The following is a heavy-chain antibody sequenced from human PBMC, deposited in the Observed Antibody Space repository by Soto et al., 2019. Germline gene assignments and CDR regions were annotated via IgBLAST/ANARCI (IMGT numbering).Heavy chain of an antibody. V-gene: IGHV1-69*01. CDR2: INPFYGTT. CDR1: GGTFSTYD. Sequence: QVQLVQSGAEVKKPGSSVKVACKSFGGTFSTYDFSWVRQAPGQGLEWMGGINPFYGTTNYAQNFQDGVTITADGSTNTVFMELSSLRSEDTAVYFCARQTKSPNHDYHYAMDVWGQGTTVTVSS. J-gene: IGHJ6*02. CDR3: ARQTKSPNHDYHYAMDV. D-gene: IGHD5-12*01.